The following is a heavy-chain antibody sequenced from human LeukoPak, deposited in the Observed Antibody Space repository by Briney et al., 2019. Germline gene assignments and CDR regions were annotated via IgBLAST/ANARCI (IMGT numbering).Heavy chain of an antibody. CDR1: GGSISYYY. CDR2: MYYSGST. V-gene: IGHV4-59*01. J-gene: IGHJ6*03. CDR3: ARVVYYYYYMDV. Sequence: SETLSLTCTVPGGSISYYYWSWIRQPPGKGLEWIGYMYYSGSTNYNPSLKSRVTISVDTSKNQFSLKLSSVTAADTAVYYCARVVYYYYYMDVWGKGTTVTVSS.